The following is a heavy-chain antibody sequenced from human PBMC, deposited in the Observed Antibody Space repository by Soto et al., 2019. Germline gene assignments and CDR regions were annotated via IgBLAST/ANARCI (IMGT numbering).Heavy chain of an antibody. CDR3: ARDRGDGYNFYYYGMDV. V-gene: IGHV4-59*01. Sequence: PSETLSLTCTVSGGSLSSYYWSWIRQPPGKGLEWIGYIYYSGSTNYNPSLKSRVTISVDTSKNQFSLKLSSVTAADTAVYYCARDRGDGYNFYYYGMDVWGQGTTVTVSS. J-gene: IGHJ6*02. D-gene: IGHD5-12*01. CDR2: IYYSGST. CDR1: GGSLSSYY.